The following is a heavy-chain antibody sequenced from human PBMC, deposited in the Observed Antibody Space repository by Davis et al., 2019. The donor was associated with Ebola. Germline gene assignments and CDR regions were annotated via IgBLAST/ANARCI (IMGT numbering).Heavy chain of an antibody. Sequence: MPSETLSLTCTVSGGSISSSSYYWGWIRQPPGKGLEWIGSIYYSGSTYYNPSLKSRVTISVDTSKNQFSLKLSSVTAADTAVYYCARAAVRNWLDTWGQGTLVTVSS. V-gene: IGHV4-39*01. J-gene: IGHJ5*02. CDR2: IYYSGST. CDR3: ARAAVRNWLDT. D-gene: IGHD6-13*01. CDR1: GGSISSSSYY.